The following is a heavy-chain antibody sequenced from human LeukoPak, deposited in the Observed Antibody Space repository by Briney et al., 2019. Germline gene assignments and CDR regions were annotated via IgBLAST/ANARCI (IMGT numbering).Heavy chain of an antibody. CDR3: AKVYFSKVVPAYFDS. D-gene: IGHD2-2*01. Sequence: GGSLRLSCAASGFTFSSYSMNWVRQAPGKGLEWVSTISGSDGNTYYADSVKGRFTISRDNSKNTLYLQMNGLRAEDTAVYYCAKVYFSKVVPAYFDSWGQGTLVTVSS. J-gene: IGHJ4*02. V-gene: IGHV3-23*01. CDR2: ISGSDGNT. CDR1: GFTFSSYS.